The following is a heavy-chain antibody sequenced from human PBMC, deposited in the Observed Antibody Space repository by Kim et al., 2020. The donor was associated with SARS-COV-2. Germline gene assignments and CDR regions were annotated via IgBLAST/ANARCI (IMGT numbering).Heavy chain of an antibody. V-gene: IGHV3-30*10. CDR3: STDSGGSGTKLDY. D-gene: IGHD3-10*01. J-gene: IGHJ4*02. Sequence: HYTDTGKGRFTISRDRSRNTLSLQMDSLRVDDTAVYYCSTDSGGSGTKLDYWGQGILVTVAS.